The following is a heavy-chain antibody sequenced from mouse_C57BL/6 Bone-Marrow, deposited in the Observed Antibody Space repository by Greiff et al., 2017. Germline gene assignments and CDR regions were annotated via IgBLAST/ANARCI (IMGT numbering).Heavy chain of an antibody. J-gene: IGHJ4*01. CDR1: GYTFTSYG. Sequence: QVQLKESGAELARPGASVKLSCKASGYTFTSYGISWVKQRTGQGLEWIGEIYPRSGNTYYNEKFKGKATLTADKSSSKAYMELRSLTSEDSAVYFCAREESLITTMDYWGQGTSVTVSS. CDR3: AREESLITTMDY. CDR2: IYPRSGNT. D-gene: IGHD1-1*01. V-gene: IGHV1-81*01.